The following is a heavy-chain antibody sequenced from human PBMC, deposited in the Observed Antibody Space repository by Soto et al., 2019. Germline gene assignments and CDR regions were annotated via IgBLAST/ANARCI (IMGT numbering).Heavy chain of an antibody. D-gene: IGHD3-3*01. CDR1: GFTFSSFA. V-gene: IGHV3-23*01. CDR2: ISGSGHST. J-gene: IGHJ6*02. CDR3: AKAPDFWSGFYPYAMDV. Sequence: GGSLRLSCAASGFTFSSFAITWVRQAPGKGLELVSVISGSGHSTYHADSVKGRFTIFRDNSTNTLYLQMTTPRAEDTAVYYCAKAPDFWSGFYPYAMDVWGQGTTVTFSS.